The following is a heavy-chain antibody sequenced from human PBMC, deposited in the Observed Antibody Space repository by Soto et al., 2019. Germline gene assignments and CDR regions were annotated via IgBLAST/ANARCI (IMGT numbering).Heavy chain of an antibody. CDR3: ARGAPGIAAAGTFSFVFWFDP. J-gene: IGHJ5*02. D-gene: IGHD6-13*01. V-gene: IGHV1-18*01. CDR2: ISAYNGNT. CDR1: GYTFTSYG. Sequence: ASVKVSCKASGYTFTSYGISWVRQAPGQGLEWMGWISAYNGNTNYAQKLQGRVTMTTDTSTSTAYMELRSLRSDDTAVYYCARGAPGIAAAGTFSFVFWFDPWGQGTLVTVSS.